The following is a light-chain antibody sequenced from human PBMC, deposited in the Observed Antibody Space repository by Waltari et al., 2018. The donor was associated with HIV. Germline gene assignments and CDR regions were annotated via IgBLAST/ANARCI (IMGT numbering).Light chain of an antibody. Sequence: QSALTQPRSVSGSPGQSVTISCTGTRGDVGGYDYVSWYQQHPGQAPKLMTDGITKKPSGVPDRFSGSTSGNTASLTSSGLQAEDEADYYCCSYTGTYTSVVFGGGTKLTVL. CDR2: GIT. CDR3: CSYTGTYTSVV. V-gene: IGLV2-11*01. J-gene: IGLJ2*01. CDR1: RGDVGGYDY.